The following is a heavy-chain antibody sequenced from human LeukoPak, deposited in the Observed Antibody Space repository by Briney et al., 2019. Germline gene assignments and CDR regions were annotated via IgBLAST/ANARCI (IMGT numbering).Heavy chain of an antibody. CDR1: GYTFTGYY. CDR2: INPNSGGT. J-gene: IGHJ3*02. D-gene: IGHD2-2*01. Sequence: ASVKVSCKASGYTFTGYYMHWVRQAPGQGLEWMGWINPNSGGTNYAQSFQGRVTMTRDTSISTAYMELSRLRSDDKAIYYCARGLPAPQGLDAFDIWGQGIMVTVSS. CDR3: ARGLPAPQGLDAFDI. V-gene: IGHV1-2*02.